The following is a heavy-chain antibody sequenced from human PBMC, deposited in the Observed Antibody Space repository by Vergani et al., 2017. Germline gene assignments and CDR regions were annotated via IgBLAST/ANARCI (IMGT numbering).Heavy chain of an antibody. J-gene: IGHJ5*02. V-gene: IGHV1-2*04. CDR3: ARAQPDYYESGEQRINWFDP. CDR1: GYTFTGYY. D-gene: IGHD3-22*01. CDR2: INPNSGGT. Sequence: QVQLVQSGAEVKKPGASVKVSCKASGYTFTGYYMHWVRQAPGQGLEWMGWINPNSGGTNYAQKFQGWVTMTRDTSISTAYMELSRLRSDDTAVYYCARAQPDYYESGEQRINWFDPWGQGTLVTVSS.